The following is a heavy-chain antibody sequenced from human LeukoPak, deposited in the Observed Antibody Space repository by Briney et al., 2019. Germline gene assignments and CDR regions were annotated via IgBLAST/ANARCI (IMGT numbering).Heavy chain of an antibody. Sequence: PSQTLSLTCTVSGGSISSGDYYWSWIRQPPGKGLEWIGYIYYTGSTNYNPSLKSRVTISVDTSTNQFSLKLSSVTAADTAVYYCARAMAFGVVIGGLDYWGQGALVTVSS. V-gene: IGHV4-30-4*01. CDR3: ARAMAFGVVIGGLDY. CDR1: GGSISSGDYY. CDR2: IYYTGST. D-gene: IGHD3-3*01. J-gene: IGHJ4*02.